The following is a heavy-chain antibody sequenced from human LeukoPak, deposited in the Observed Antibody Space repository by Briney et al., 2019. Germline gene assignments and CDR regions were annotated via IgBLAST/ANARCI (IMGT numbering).Heavy chain of an antibody. D-gene: IGHD3-22*01. CDR3: AKEYDSSGYYFCYFDY. V-gene: IGHV3-23*01. CDR1: GFTFSSYA. CDR2: ISGSGGCT. Sequence: GGSLRLSCAASGFTFSSYAMSWVRQAPGKGLEWVSAISGSGGCTYYADSVKGRFTISRDNSKNTLYLQMNSLRAEDTAVYYCAKEYDSSGYYFCYFDYWGQGTLVTVSS. J-gene: IGHJ4*02.